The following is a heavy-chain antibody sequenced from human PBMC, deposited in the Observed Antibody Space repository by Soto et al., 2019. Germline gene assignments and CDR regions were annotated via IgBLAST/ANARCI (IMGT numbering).Heavy chain of an antibody. CDR1: GYTFTSYA. CDR2: INAGNGST. CDR3: ARGPGGPDGPGDY. J-gene: IGHJ4*02. V-gene: IGHV1-3*01. Sequence: QVQLVQSGAEVKKPGASVKATCKASGYTFTSYAMHWVRQAPGQRLEWMGWINAGNGSTKYSQKFQGRVTITRDTSASTAYMELSSLRSEDTAVYYCARGPGGPDGPGDYWGQGTLVTVSS. D-gene: IGHD2-15*01.